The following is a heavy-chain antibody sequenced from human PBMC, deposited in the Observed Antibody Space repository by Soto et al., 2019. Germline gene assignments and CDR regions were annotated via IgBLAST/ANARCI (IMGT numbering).Heavy chain of an antibody. V-gene: IGHV1-18*01. Sequence: QVQLRQSETEVKKPGASVKVACTASGYTFTSYAISWVRQAPGQGFECMGWINPYNGNTNYVQKFQGRVTMTTDTSTITAYMELRRLRSDDTAVYFCARSGYNYGYDYWGQGTLVTVSS. J-gene: IGHJ4*02. CDR2: INPYNGNT. CDR1: GYTFTSYA. CDR3: ARSGYNYGYDY. D-gene: IGHD5-18*01.